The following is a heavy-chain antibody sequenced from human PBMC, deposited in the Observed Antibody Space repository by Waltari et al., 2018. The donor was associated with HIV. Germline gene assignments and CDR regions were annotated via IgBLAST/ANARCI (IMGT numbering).Heavy chain of an antibody. CDR2: TGTAGDT. J-gene: IGHJ6*02. CDR3: VRICKLNCYYYYGMDV. CDR1: GFPLSHYH. D-gene: IGHD1-1*01. Sequence: EVKLVESGGGLVTPGGYLRLSCAGHGFPLSHYHKDWVRQATGKDLEWVSCTGTAGDTYYPGSVKGRFTISRENAKNSLHLQMNSLRAGDTAVYYCVRICKLNCYYYYGMDVWGQGTTVTVSS. V-gene: IGHV3-13*01.